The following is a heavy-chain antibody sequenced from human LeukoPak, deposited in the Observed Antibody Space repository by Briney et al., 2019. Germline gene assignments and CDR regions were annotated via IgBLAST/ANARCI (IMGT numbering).Heavy chain of an antibody. CDR2: INHSGST. Sequence: SETLSLTCAVYGGSFSGYYWSWIRQPPGKGLEWIGEINHSGSTNYNPSLKSRVTISVDTSKNQFSLKLSSVTAADTAVYYCARDIPITFGGLVGHTGDSWGQGTLVTVSS. J-gene: IGHJ4*02. CDR1: GGSFSGYY. CDR3: ARDIPITFGGLVGHTGDS. D-gene: IGHD3-16*02. V-gene: IGHV4-34*01.